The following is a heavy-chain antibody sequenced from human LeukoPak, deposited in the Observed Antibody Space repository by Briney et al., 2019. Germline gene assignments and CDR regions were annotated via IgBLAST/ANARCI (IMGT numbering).Heavy chain of an antibody. CDR1: GYTFTGYY. D-gene: IGHD3-10*01. CDR2: INPNSGGT. CDR3: ARGYMVRGVNWFDP. J-gene: IGHJ5*02. V-gene: IGHV1-2*04. Sequence: GASVKVSCKASGYTFTGYYMHWVRQAPGQGLEWMGWINPNSGGTNYAQKFQGWVTMTRDTSISTAYMELSRLRSDDTAVYYCARGYMVRGVNWFDPWGQGTLVTVSS.